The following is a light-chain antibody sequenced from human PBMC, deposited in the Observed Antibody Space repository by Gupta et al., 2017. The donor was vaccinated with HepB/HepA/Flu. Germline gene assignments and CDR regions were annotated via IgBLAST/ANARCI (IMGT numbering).Light chain of an antibody. CDR1: TGAVTGGYY. V-gene: IGLV7-43*01. Sequence: QTVVTQEPSLTMSPGGTVTLTCASSTGAVTGGYYQNWFQKKPGPAPRPLIYSTSNKHAGTPARFSGSIFGGKAALTLSGVQAEDEAEYYCLLYYGGAQTWVFGGGTKLTVL. CDR2: STS. CDR3: LLYYGGAQTWV. J-gene: IGLJ3*02.